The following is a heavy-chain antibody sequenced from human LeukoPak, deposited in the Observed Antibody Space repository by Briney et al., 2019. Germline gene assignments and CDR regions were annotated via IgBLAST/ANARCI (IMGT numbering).Heavy chain of an antibody. CDR3: AKVPMLYSSGAYNWFDP. CDR1: GFTFSNYG. V-gene: IGHV3-23*01. D-gene: IGHD6-19*01. Sequence: PGGSLRLSCAASGFTFSNYGMNWVRQAPGKGLEWVSGIGPSGTNTYYADSVKGRFTISRDNSKNTLYLQMNSLRAEDTAVYYCAKVPMLYSSGAYNWFDPWGQGTLVTVSS. J-gene: IGHJ5*02. CDR2: IGPSGTNT.